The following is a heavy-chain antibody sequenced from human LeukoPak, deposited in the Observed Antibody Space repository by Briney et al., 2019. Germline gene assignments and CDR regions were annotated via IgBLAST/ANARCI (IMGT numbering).Heavy chain of an antibody. CDR1: GFTFSSYS. V-gene: IGHV3-21*01. CDR2: ISSSSSYI. J-gene: IGHJ4*02. D-gene: IGHD2-15*01. Sequence: GGSLRFSCAASGFTFSSYSMNWVRQAPGNGLEWVSSISSSSSYIYYADSVKGRFTISRDNAKNSLYLQMNSLRAEDTAVYYCARESGAAATDYWGQGTLVTVSS. CDR3: ARESGAAATDY.